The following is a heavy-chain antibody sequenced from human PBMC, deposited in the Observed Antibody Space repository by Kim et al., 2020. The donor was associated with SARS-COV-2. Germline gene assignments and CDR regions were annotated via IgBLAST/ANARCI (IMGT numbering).Heavy chain of an antibody. V-gene: IGHV3-33*06. J-gene: IGHJ3*02. D-gene: IGHD4-17*01. Sequence: GGSLRLSCAASGFTFSSYGMHWVRQAPGKGLEWVAVIWYDGSNKYYADSVKGRFTISRDNSKNTLYLQMNSLRAEDTAVYYCAKDHDYGGTIGAFDIWGQGTMVTVSS. CDR3: AKDHDYGGTIGAFDI. CDR1: GFTFSSYG. CDR2: IWYDGSNK.